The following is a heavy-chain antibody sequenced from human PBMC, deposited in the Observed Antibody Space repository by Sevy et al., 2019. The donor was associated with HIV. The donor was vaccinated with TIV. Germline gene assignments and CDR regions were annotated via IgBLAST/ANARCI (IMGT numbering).Heavy chain of an antibody. D-gene: IGHD2-15*01. Sequence: GGSLRLSCTASGFTFGDYCMSWVRQAPGKGLEWVAFLKSDVYGGTVDDAAYVRGRFVISRDYSKTIAYLQMNDLKAEDTGVYYCTWWKAAQSIFDYWGQGALVTVSS. CDR2: LKSDVYGGTV. V-gene: IGHV3-49*04. CDR1: GFTFGDYC. J-gene: IGHJ4*02. CDR3: TWWKAAQSIFDY.